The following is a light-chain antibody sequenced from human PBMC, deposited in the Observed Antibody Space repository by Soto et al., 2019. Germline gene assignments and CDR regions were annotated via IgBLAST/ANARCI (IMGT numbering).Light chain of an antibody. J-gene: IGLJ2*01. CDR3: SSYTSRSTHVV. Sequence: QAVVTQPASVSGSPGQSITISCAGASSDVGSYNLVSWYQQLPGKAPKLIIYEVTNRPSGISSRFSGSKSGNTASLTISGLQTEDEADYYCSSYTSRSTHVVFGGGTKVTVL. V-gene: IGLV2-14*02. CDR2: EVT. CDR1: SSDVGSYNL.